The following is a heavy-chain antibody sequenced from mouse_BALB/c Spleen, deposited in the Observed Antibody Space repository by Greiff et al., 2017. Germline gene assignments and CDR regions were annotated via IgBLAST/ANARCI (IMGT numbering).Heavy chain of an antibody. J-gene: IGHJ4*01. Sequence: EVKVEESGGGLVKPGGSLKLSCAASGFTFSDYYMYWVRQTPEKRLEWVATISDGGSYTYYPDSVKGRFTISRDNAKNNLYLQMSSLKSEDTAMYYCARVYYDYDGAMDYWGQGTSVTVSS. CDR3: ARVYYDYDGAMDY. CDR1: GFTFSDYY. CDR2: ISDGGSYT. V-gene: IGHV5-4*02. D-gene: IGHD2-4*01.